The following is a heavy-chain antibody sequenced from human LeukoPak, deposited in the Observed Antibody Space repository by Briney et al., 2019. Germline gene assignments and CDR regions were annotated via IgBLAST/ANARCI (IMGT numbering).Heavy chain of an antibody. Sequence: GGSLRLSCTGSGFTFGDYAMSWFRQAPGKGLEWVGFIRSKAYGGTTEYAASVKGRFTISRDDSKSIAYLQMNSLKTEDTAIYHCSREKGIQLWLGTLFDNWGQGTLVTVSS. D-gene: IGHD5-18*01. CDR3: SREKGIQLWLGTLFDN. CDR2: IRSKAYGGTT. V-gene: IGHV3-49*03. J-gene: IGHJ4*02. CDR1: GFTFGDYA.